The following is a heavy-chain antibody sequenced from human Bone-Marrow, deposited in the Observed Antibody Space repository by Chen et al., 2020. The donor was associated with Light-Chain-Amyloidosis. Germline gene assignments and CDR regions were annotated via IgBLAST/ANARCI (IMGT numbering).Heavy chain of an antibody. V-gene: IGHV1-3*01. CDR2: INAGNGNT. D-gene: IGHD3-10*01. CDR3: ARDRFYGSGSYYIFDY. Sequence: QVQLVQSGAEVKKPGASVKVSCKASGYTFTNYALHWVRQAPGQRLEWMGWINAGNGNTKYSQMFQGRVTITRDTSASIAYMELSSLRSEDTAVYYCARDRFYGSGSYYIFDYWGQGTLVTVSS. CDR1: GYTFTNYA. J-gene: IGHJ4*02.